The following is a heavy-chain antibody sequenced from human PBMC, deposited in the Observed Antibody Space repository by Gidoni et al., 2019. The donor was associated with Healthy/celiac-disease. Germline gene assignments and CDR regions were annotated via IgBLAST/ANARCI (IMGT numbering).Heavy chain of an antibody. V-gene: IGHV1-46*01. CDR1: GYTFTSDY. CDR3: ATLTYYYDSSGYLPSDY. Sequence: QVQLVQSGAEVKKPGASVKVSCKASGYTFTSDYMHWVRQAPGQGLEWMGIIKPSGGSTSYEQKFQGRVTMTRDTSTSTVYMELSSLRSEDTAVYYCATLTYYYDSSGYLPSDYWGQGTLVTVSS. J-gene: IGHJ4*02. D-gene: IGHD3-22*01. CDR2: IKPSGGST.